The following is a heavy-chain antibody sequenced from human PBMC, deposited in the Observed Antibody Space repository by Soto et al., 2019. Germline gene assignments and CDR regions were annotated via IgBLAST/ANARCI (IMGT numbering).Heavy chain of an antibody. J-gene: IGHJ4*02. Sequence: SETLSLTCTVSGGSISSYYWSWIRQPPGKGLEWIWYIYYSGSTNYNPSLKSRVTISVDTSKNQFSLKLSSVTAADTAVYYCAREGYSSGWYGVFDYWGQGTLVTVSS. V-gene: IGHV4-59*01. CDR3: AREGYSSGWYGVFDY. CDR1: GGSISSYY. D-gene: IGHD6-19*01. CDR2: IYYSGST.